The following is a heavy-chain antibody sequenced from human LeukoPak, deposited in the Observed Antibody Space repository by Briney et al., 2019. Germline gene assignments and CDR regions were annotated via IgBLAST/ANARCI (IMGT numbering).Heavy chain of an antibody. CDR2: INHSGST. D-gene: IGHD6-19*01. J-gene: IGHJ4*02. CDR1: GGSFSGYY. CDR3: ARVLLLVSSPYSSVPGSHYFDY. V-gene: IGHV4-34*01. Sequence: PETLSLTCAVYGGSFSGYYWSWIRQPPGKGLEWIGEINHSGSTNYNPSLKSRVTISVDTSKNQFSLKLSSVTAADTAVYYCARVLLLVSSPYSSVPGSHYFDYWGQGTLVTVSS.